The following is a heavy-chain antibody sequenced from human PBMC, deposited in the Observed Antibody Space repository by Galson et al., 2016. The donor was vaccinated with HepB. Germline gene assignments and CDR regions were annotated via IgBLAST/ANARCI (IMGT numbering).Heavy chain of an antibody. CDR1: GFSFSNSG. Sequence: SLRLSCAASGFSFSNSGMSWVRQAPGRGLEWVSGITRSGAATHYADFVKGRFAISRANSKNTLYLYMNNLTAGDTAIYYCGKHGGFDEWGQGALVTVCS. CDR2: ITRSGAAT. CDR3: GKHGGFDE. D-gene: IGHD3-16*01. J-gene: IGHJ4*01. V-gene: IGHV3-23*01.